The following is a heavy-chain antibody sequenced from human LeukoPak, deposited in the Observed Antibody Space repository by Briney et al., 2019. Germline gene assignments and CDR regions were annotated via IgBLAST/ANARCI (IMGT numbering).Heavy chain of an antibody. CDR2: ISGSGGST. CDR1: GSTFSSYA. D-gene: IGHD3-22*01. CDR3: AILAYYYDSSGFGFLDY. Sequence: GGSLRLSCAASGSTFSSYALSWVRQPPGKGLEWVSAISGSGGSTYYADSVKGRFTISRDNSKNTLYLQMNSLRAEDTAVYYCAILAYYYDSSGFGFLDYWGQGTLVTVSS. V-gene: IGHV3-23*01. J-gene: IGHJ4*02.